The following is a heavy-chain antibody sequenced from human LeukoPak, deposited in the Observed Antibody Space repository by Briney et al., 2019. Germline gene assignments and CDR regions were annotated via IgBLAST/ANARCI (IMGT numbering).Heavy chain of an antibody. V-gene: IGHV1-69*01. D-gene: IGHD6-13*01. CDR2: IIPIFGTA. CDR1: GGTFSSYA. CDR3: ARVREYSSGWYNWFDP. J-gene: IGHJ5*02. Sequence: ASVKVSCKASGGTFSSYAISWVRQAPGQGLEWMGGIIPIFGTANYAQKFQGRVTITADESTSTAYMELSSLRSEDTAVYYCARVREYSSGWYNWFDPWGQGTLVTVSS.